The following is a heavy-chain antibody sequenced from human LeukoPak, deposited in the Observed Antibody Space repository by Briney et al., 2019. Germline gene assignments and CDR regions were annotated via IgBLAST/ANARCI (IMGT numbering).Heavy chain of an antibody. J-gene: IGHJ5*02. D-gene: IGHD6-6*01. CDR1: GFTFSSNY. CDR3: ARVAARGNWFDP. V-gene: IGHV3-66*02. CDR2: IYSGGST. Sequence: GGSLRLSCAASGFTFSSNYMSWVGQAPGKGLEWVSVIYSGGSTYYADSVKRRFTLSRHNSKNTLYLQMNSLRAEDTAVYYCARVAARGNWFDPWGQGTLVTVSS.